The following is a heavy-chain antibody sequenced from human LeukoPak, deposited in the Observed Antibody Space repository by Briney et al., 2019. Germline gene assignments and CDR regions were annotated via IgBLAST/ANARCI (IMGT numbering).Heavy chain of an antibody. CDR3: ARGPRTRSSSWSLKQRAYFDY. V-gene: IGHV4-4*02. CDR1: GGSISSSNW. Sequence: SETLSLTCAVSGGSISSSNWWSWVRQPPGKGLEWIGEINHSGSTNYNPSLKSRVTISVDTSKNQFSLKLSSVTAADTAVYYCARGPRTRSSSWSLKQRAYFDYWGQGTLVTVSS. J-gene: IGHJ4*02. CDR2: INHSGST. D-gene: IGHD6-13*01.